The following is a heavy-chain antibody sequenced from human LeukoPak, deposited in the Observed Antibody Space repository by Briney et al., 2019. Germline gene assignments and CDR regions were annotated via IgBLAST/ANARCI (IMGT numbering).Heavy chain of an antibody. D-gene: IGHD2/OR15-2a*01. CDR1: GFSFSTYA. CDR3: ARGVGNFRYYFDY. CDR2: ISSTGTYI. Sequence: KPGGSLRLSCAASGFSFSTYAINWIRQAPGKGLEWVSSISSTGTYIYYGDLVEGRFTISRDNAKNSLYLQMNSLRAEDTAVYYCARGVGNFRYYFDYWGQGTLVTVSS. J-gene: IGHJ4*02. V-gene: IGHV3-21*01.